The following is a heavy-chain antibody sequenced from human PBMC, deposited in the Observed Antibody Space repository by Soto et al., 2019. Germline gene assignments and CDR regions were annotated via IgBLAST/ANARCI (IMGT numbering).Heavy chain of an antibody. CDR2: VYHTGST. Sequence: QVHLQESGPGLVKPSGSLSLTCAVSGASITSHSWWSWVRQPPGKGLERIGEVYHTGSTNYNSSLESRVTISVNKSKNQFSLTLNSVTAADTAVYFCARIWSDGNFPPYYFDSWGRGTLVTVSS. J-gene: IGHJ4*02. CDR3: ARIWSDGNFPPYYFDS. D-gene: IGHD4-17*01. CDR1: GASITSHSW. V-gene: IGHV4-4*02.